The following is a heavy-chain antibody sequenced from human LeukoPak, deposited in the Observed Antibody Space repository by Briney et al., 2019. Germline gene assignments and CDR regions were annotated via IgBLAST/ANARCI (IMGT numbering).Heavy chain of an antibody. D-gene: IGHD3-22*01. Sequence: GGSLRLSCAASGFTFSSYSMNWVRQAPGKGLEWVSSISSSSSYIYYADSVKGRFTIPRDNAKNSLYLQMNSLRAEDTAVYYCAREVDYDRTPDVWGQGTTVTVSS. CDR2: ISSSSSYI. CDR3: AREVDYDRTPDV. CDR1: GFTFSSYS. V-gene: IGHV3-21*01. J-gene: IGHJ6*01.